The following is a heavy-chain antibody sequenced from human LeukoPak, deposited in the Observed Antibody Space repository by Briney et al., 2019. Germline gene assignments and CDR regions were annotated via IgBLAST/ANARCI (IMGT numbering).Heavy chain of an antibody. J-gene: IGHJ3*02. D-gene: IGHD1-14*01. V-gene: IGHV4-4*07. Sequence: PSETLSPTCTVSGGSISSYYWSWIRQPAGKGLEWIGRIYTSGSTNYNPSLKSRVTMSVDTSKNQFSLKLSSVTAADTAVYYCARVGVGTTSGAFDIWGQGTMVTVSS. CDR1: GGSISSYY. CDR2: IYTSGST. CDR3: ARVGVGTTSGAFDI.